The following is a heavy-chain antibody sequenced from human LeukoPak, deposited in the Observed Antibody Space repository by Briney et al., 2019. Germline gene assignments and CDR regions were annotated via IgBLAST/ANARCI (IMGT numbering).Heavy chain of an antibody. D-gene: IGHD1-26*01. CDR3: AGSSHQRNWFDP. CDR1: GYXFTSDY. CDR2: VHSSGGVI. V-gene: IGHV1-46*01. Sequence: ASVKVSCEASGYXFTSDYMNWVRQAPGQGLEWMGIVHSSGGVIKYAQEFQDRLTVTRDTSTSTIYMELSSLRSEDTAVYYCAGSSHQRNWFDPWGQGTLVIVSS. J-gene: IGHJ5*02.